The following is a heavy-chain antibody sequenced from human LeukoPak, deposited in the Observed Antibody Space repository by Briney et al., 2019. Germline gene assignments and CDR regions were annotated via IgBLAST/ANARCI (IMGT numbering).Heavy chain of an antibody. V-gene: IGHV1-69*01. CDR2: IIPIFGTA. J-gene: IGHJ4*02. D-gene: IGHD5-24*01. Sequence: ASVKVSCKASGGTFSSYAISWVRQAPGQGLEWMGGIIPIFGTANYAQKFQGRVTITADESTSTAYMELSSLRSEDTAVYYCARGDGYNLYFDYWGQGTLVTVSS. CDR1: GGTFSSYA. CDR3: ARGDGYNLYFDY.